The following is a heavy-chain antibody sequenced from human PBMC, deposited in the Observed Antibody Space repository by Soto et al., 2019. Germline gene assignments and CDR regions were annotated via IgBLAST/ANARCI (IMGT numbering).Heavy chain of an antibody. Sequence: QVQLVESGGGVVQPGRSLRLCCAASGFTFSSYGMHWVRQAPGKGLEWVAVISYDGSNKYYADTVKGRFTISRDNSKNTLYLQMNSLRAEDTAVYYCAKSIRLAFCGGDCYSGAFDIWGQGTMVTVSS. CDR3: AKSIRLAFCGGDCYSGAFDI. V-gene: IGHV3-30*18. D-gene: IGHD2-21*02. CDR1: GFTFSSYG. J-gene: IGHJ3*02. CDR2: ISYDGSNK.